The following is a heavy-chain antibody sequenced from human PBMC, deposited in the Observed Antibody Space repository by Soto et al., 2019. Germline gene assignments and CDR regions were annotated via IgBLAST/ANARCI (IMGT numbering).Heavy chain of an antibody. CDR1: GFTFDDYA. D-gene: IGHD5-12*01. CDR3: AKDLVATVTDAFDI. J-gene: IGHJ3*02. CDR2: ISWNSGSI. Sequence: GGSLRLSCAASGFTFDDYAMHWVRQAPGEGLEWVSGISWNSGSIGYADSVKGRFTISRDNAKNSLYLQMNSLRAEDTALYYCAKDLVATVTDAFDIWGQGTMVTVSS. V-gene: IGHV3-9*01.